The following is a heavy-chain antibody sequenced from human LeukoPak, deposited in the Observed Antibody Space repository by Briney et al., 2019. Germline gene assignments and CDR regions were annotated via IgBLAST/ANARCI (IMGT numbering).Heavy chain of an antibody. CDR1: GFTFSSYG. Sequence: GGSLRLSCAASGFTFSSYGLYWVRQAPGKGLEWVAFIRFDGSNKFYADSVKGRFTISRDNSKNTLYLQMNSLRPEDTAVYYCARAYGPFDYWGQGTLVTVSS. CDR3: ARAYGPFDY. CDR2: IRFDGSNK. V-gene: IGHV3-30*02. D-gene: IGHD2-8*01. J-gene: IGHJ4*02.